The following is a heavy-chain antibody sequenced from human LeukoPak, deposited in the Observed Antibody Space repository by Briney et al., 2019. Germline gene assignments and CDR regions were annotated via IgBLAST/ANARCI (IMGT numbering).Heavy chain of an antibody. CDR3: ATDQWGKITMVRGVTFDY. D-gene: IGHD3-10*01. J-gene: IGHJ4*02. V-gene: IGHV1-24*01. Sequence: ASVKVSCKVSGYTLTELSMHWVRQAPGKGLEWMGGFDPEDGETIYAQKFQGRVTMTEDTSTDTAYMELSSLRSEDTAVYYCATDQWGKITMVRGVTFDYWGQGTLVTVSS. CDR1: GYTLTELS. CDR2: FDPEDGET.